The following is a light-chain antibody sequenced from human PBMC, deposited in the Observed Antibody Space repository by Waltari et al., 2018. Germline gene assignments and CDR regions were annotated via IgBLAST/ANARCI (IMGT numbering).Light chain of an antibody. CDR2: GAS. CDR1: QTIPTNV. V-gene: IGKV3-20*01. Sequence: PGDRATLSCRASQTIPTNVIAWYQQKPGQAPRLLIFGASVRATGIPDRFGGSGSGTDFTLTINRLEPEDFAVYHCQQYGTSPLTFGGGTKVEI. J-gene: IGKJ4*01. CDR3: QQYGTSPLT.